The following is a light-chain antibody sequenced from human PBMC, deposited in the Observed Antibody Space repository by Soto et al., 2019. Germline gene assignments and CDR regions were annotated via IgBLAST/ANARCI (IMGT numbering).Light chain of an antibody. Sequence: DIQVTQSPSTLSASVGDRVTITCRASQSISSSLAWYHQKPGTAPKLLIYVASSLERGVPSRFSGSGSGTEFTLTISSLQPDDFATYYCQQYGGFSRTFGQGTKV. CDR2: VAS. V-gene: IGKV1-5*01. J-gene: IGKJ1*01. CDR3: QQYGGFSRT. CDR1: QSISSS.